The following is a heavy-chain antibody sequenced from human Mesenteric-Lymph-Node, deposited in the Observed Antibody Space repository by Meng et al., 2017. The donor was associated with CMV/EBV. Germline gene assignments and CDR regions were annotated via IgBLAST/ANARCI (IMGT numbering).Heavy chain of an antibody. Sequence: ASVKVSCKASGYTFTAHYMHWVRQAPGQGLEWMGWINSNSGGTNYAQKFQGRVTMTRDTSISTVYMELSRLRSDDTAVYFCARVPTDNLPNQHFDFWGQGTLVTVSS. CDR3: ARVPTDNLPNQHFDF. D-gene: IGHD2-15*01. CDR1: GYTFTAHY. V-gene: IGHV1-2*02. J-gene: IGHJ4*02. CDR2: INSNSGGT.